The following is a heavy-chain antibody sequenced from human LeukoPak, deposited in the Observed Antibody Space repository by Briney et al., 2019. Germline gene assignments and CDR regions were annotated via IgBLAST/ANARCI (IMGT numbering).Heavy chain of an antibody. J-gene: IGHJ5*02. CDR3: AKDLMRDRWFGES. CDR1: GFIFSSYS. CDR2: ISSSTIYL. Sequence: GGSLRLSCAASGFIFSSYSMNWVRQAPGKGPEWVSSISSSTIYLYYADSVKGRFTISKDTSRNTLYLQMNSLRAEDTAVYYCAKDLMRDRWFGESWGQGTLVTVSS. D-gene: IGHD3-10*01. V-gene: IGHV3-21*01.